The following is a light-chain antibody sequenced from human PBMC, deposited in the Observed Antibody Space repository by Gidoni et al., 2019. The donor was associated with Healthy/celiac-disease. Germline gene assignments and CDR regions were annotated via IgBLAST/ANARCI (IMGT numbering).Light chain of an antibody. Sequence: SYELTQPPSVSVSPGQTARITCSGDALPKQYAYWYQQKPGQAPVLVIYKDSERPSGIPERFSGSSSGTTVTLTISGVQAEDEADYYCQSADSSGTQGVFGTGTKVTGL. CDR2: KDS. CDR3: QSADSSGTQGV. V-gene: IGLV3-25*02. J-gene: IGLJ1*01. CDR1: ALPKQY.